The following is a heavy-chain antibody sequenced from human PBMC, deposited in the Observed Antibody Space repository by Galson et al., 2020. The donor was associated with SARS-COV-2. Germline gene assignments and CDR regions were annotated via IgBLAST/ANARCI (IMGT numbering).Heavy chain of an antibody. V-gene: IGHV3-21*01. CDR1: GLPFSSYR. CDR2: ISPGSSYI. J-gene: IGHJ6*02. CDR3: ARVGGMATTPANYYYYGLDV. D-gene: IGHD2-15*01. Sequence: GGSLRLSCAASGLPFSSYRMNWVSQAPGKGLEWVSSISPGSSYIYYADSVKSRFTISRDNAKNSLYLQMNSLRAEDTAVYYCARVGGMATTPANYYYYGLDVWGQGTTVTVSS.